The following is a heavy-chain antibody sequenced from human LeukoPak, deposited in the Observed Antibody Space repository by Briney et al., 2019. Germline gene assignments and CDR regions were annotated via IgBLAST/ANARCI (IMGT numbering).Heavy chain of an antibody. J-gene: IGHJ5*02. CDR3: ARGVTKWFWFDP. CDR1: GGSISSYY. CDR2: IYYSGST. V-gene: IGHV4-59*01. D-gene: IGHD3-22*01. Sequence: SETLSLACTVSGGSISSYYWSWIRQPPGKGLEWIGCIYYSGSTNYNPSLKSRVTISVDTSKNQFSLKLSSVTAADTAVYYCARGVTKWFWFDPWGQGTLVTVSS.